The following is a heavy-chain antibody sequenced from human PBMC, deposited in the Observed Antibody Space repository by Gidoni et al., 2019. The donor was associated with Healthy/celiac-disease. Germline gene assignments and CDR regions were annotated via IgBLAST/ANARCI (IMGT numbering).Heavy chain of an antibody. CDR3: ARDAVAVAGKNDAFDI. CDR2: INAGNGNT. J-gene: IGHJ3*02. V-gene: IGHV1-3*01. Sequence: QVQLVQSGAEGKKPGASVKVSCKASGYTFTSYAMHWVRQAPGQRLEWMGWINAGNGNTKYSQKFQGRVTITRDTSASTAYMELSSLRSEDTAVYYCARDAVAVAGKNDAFDIWGQGTMVTVSS. CDR1: GYTFTSYA. D-gene: IGHD6-19*01.